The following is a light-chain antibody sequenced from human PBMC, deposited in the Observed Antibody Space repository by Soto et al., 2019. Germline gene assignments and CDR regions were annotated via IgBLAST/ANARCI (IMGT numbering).Light chain of an antibody. V-gene: IGLV2-8*01. CDR1: SSDVGGYYY. CDR2: EVS. Sequence: QSALTQPPSASGSPRQSVTISCTGTSSDVGGYYYVSWYQHHPGKAPKLMIYEVSKRPSGVPARFSGSKSGNTASLTVSGLQTEDEADYYCSSYAGSNIYVFGSGTKLTVL. J-gene: IGLJ1*01. CDR3: SSYAGSNIYV.